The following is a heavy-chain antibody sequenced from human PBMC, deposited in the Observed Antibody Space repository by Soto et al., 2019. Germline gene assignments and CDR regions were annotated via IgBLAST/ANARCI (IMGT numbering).Heavy chain of an antibody. D-gene: IGHD7-27*01. Sequence: SETLSLTCTVSGDSISSSTYFWGWVRQPPGKGLEWIGSIYYSGSTYYNPSLKSRVTISVDTSKNHFSLKVSSVTAADTAVYYCARGPSGDKVHYWGQGALVTVS. CDR3: ARGPSGDKVHY. J-gene: IGHJ4*02. CDR1: GDSISSSTYF. V-gene: IGHV4-39*02. CDR2: IYYSGST.